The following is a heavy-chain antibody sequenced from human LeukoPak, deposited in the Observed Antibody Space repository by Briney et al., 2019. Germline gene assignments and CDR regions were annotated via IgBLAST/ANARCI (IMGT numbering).Heavy chain of an antibody. D-gene: IGHD6-19*01. Sequence: PGGSLRLSCAASGFTFSSYAMYWVRQAPGKGLEYVSAISSNGGSTYYANSVKGRFTISRDNSKNTLYLQMGSLRAEDMAVYYCARGRGWNYMDVWGKGTTVTISS. CDR2: ISSNGGST. CDR1: GFTFSSYA. V-gene: IGHV3-64*01. CDR3: ARGRGWNYMDV. J-gene: IGHJ6*03.